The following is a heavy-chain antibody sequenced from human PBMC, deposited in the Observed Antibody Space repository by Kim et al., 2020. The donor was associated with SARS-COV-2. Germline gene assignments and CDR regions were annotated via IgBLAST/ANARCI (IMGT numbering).Heavy chain of an antibody. CDR3: ARARILGYCSGGSCYSIPDWFDP. CDR2: IYYSGST. J-gene: IGHJ5*02. V-gene: IGHV4-59*13. CDR1: GGSISSYY. D-gene: IGHD2-15*01. Sequence: SETLSLTCTVSGGSISSYYWSWIRQPPGKGLEWIGYIYYSGSTNYNPSLKSRVTISVDTSKNQFSLKLSSVTAADTAVYYCARARILGYCSGGSCYSIPDWFDPWGQGTLVTVSS.